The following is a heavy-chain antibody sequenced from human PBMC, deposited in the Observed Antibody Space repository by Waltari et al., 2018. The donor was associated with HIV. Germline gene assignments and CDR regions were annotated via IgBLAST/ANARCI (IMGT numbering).Heavy chain of an antibody. CDR1: GGSISSSSYY. Sequence: QLQLQESGPGLVKPSETLSLTCTVSGGSISSSSYYWGWIRQPPGKGLEWIGSIYYSGSTYYNPSLKSRVTISVDTSKNQFSLKLSSVTAADTAVYYCARSDIVATSPPEYYFDYWGQGTLVTVSS. CDR3: ARSDIVATSPPEYYFDY. CDR2: IYYSGST. J-gene: IGHJ4*02. V-gene: IGHV4-39*01. D-gene: IGHD5-12*01.